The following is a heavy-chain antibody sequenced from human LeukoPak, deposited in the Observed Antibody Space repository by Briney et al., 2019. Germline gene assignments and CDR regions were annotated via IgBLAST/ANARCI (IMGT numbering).Heavy chain of an antibody. J-gene: IGHJ6*02. Sequence: SETLSLTCAVYGGSFSGYYWSWIRQPPGKGLEWIGEVNDSGGTNYNPSLKSRVTISVDTSKNQFSLKLSSVTAADTAVYYCARGIVVAPAAPRSGQDYYYYGMDVWGQGTTVTVSS. CDR3: ARGIVVAPAAPRSGQDYYYYGMDV. CDR1: GGSFSGYY. V-gene: IGHV4-34*01. CDR2: VNDSGGT. D-gene: IGHD2-2*01.